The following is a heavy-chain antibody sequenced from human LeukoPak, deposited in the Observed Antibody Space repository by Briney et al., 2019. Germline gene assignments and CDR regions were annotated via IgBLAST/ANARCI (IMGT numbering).Heavy chain of an antibody. CDR1: GGSISSYY. Sequence: SETLSLTCTVSGGSISSYYWSWVRQPAGKGLEWIGRIYTSGSTNYNPSLKSRVTMSVDTSKNQFSLKLSSVTAADTAVYYCARDKLIAAAGLFDYWGQGTLVTVSS. V-gene: IGHV4-4*07. CDR2: IYTSGST. D-gene: IGHD6-13*01. CDR3: ARDKLIAAAGLFDY. J-gene: IGHJ4*02.